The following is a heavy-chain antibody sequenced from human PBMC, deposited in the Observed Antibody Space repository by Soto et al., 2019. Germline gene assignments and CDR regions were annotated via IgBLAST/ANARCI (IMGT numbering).Heavy chain of an antibody. V-gene: IGHV1-69*13. D-gene: IGHD5-18*01. CDR2: IIPIFGTA. Sequence: SVKVSCKASGGTFSSYAISWVRQAPGQGLEWMGGIIPIFGTANYAQKFQGRVTITADESTSTAYMELSSLRSEDTAVYYCAIVLGGYSYGLVDYWGQGTLVTVSS. J-gene: IGHJ4*02. CDR3: AIVLGGYSYGLVDY. CDR1: GGTFSSYA.